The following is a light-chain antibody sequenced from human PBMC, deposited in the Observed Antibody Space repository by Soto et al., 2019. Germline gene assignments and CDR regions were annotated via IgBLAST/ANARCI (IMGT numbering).Light chain of an antibody. CDR1: SSDVGSYNL. V-gene: IGLV2-23*01. J-gene: IGLJ2*01. Sequence: QSALTQPASVSGSPGQSITISCTASSSDVGSYNLVSWYQQHPGKAPKVIIYEGTKRPSGISNRFSGSRSGNTASLTISGLQGEDEAEYYCCSYAGSNSWIFGGGTNLTVL. CDR2: EGT. CDR3: CSYAGSNSWI.